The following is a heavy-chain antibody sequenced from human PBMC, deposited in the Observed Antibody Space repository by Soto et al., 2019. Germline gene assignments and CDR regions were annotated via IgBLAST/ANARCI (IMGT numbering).Heavy chain of an antibody. J-gene: IGHJ4*02. D-gene: IGHD4-17*01. Sequence: EVQLVESGGGLVQPGGSLRLSCAASGFTFGSYWMSWVRQAPGKGLEWVANIKQDGSENYYVDSVKGRFTISRDNAANSLCLQMNSQRAEDTAVYYCARGLHAGDYAPFDYWGQGNMVAFSA. CDR1: GFTFGSYW. V-gene: IGHV3-7*01. CDR3: ARGLHAGDYAPFDY. CDR2: IKQDGSEN.